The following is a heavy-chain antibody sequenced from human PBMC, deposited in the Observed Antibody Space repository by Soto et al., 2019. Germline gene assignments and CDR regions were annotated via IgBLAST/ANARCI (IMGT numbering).Heavy chain of an antibody. CDR2: IYSGGST. Sequence: GGSLRLSCAASGFTVSSNYMSWVRQAPGKGLEWVSVIYSGGSTYYADSVKGRFTISRDNSKNTLYLQMNGLRAEDTAVYYCARYGYYGWGLDYWGQGTLVTVSS. CDR3: ARYGYYGWGLDY. D-gene: IGHD3-10*01. J-gene: IGHJ4*02. V-gene: IGHV3-66*01. CDR1: GFTVSSNY.